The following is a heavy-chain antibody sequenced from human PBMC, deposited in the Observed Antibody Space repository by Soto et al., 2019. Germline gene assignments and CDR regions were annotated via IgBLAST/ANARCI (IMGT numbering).Heavy chain of an antibody. V-gene: IGHV1-18*01. Sequence: PWASVKVSCKASGYTFTSYSLSWVRQAPGQGLEWMGWISAYNGNTNYAQKLQGRVTMTTDTSTSTAYMELRSLRSDDTAVYYCARGYCSGGSCYNNWFDPWGQGTLVTVSS. J-gene: IGHJ5*02. CDR3: ARGYCSGGSCYNNWFDP. D-gene: IGHD2-15*01. CDR2: ISAYNGNT. CDR1: GYTFTSYS.